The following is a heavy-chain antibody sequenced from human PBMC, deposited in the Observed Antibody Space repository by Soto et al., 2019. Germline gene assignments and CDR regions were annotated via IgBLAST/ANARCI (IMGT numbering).Heavy chain of an antibody. CDR3: AKASNPRGYDYYCYHMDV. V-gene: IGHV3-9*01. Sequence: PGGSLRLSCAASGFSFDDYAMHWVRQAPGKGLEWVSGISWNTNSMGYVDSVKGRFTISRDNAKNSLYLQMNSLRAEDTALYYCAKASNPRGYDYYCYHMDVWGRGTTVTVSS. J-gene: IGHJ6*03. D-gene: IGHD5-12*01. CDR2: ISWNTNSM. CDR1: GFSFDDYA.